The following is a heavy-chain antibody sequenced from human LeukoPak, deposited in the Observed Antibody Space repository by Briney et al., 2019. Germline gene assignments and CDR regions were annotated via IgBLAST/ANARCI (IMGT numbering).Heavy chain of an antibody. J-gene: IGHJ4*03. CDR3: ARDWGSYCDSSGYDY. CDR1: GGTFSSYA. CDR2: IIPIFGTA. D-gene: IGHD3-22*01. V-gene: IGHV1-69*13. Sequence: SVSLSCKASGGTFSSYAISWVRQAPGQGLEWMGGIIPIFGTANYAQKFQGRVTITADESTSTAYMELSSLRSEDTAVYYCARDWGSYCDSSGYDYWGNRVIVSVSS.